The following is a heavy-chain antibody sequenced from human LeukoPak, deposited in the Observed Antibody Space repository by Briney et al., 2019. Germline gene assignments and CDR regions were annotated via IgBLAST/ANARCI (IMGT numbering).Heavy chain of an antibody. D-gene: IGHD2-8*02. J-gene: IGHJ4*02. V-gene: IGHV3-30*02. CDR1: GFTFSRNA. CDR3: AKDGFWSCTD. CDR2: IAHHGFNT. Sequence: PGGSLRLSCAASGFTFSRNAIHWVRQGPGKGLEWVAYIAHHGFNTCYADSVKGRFTISRDNSKRTLYLQMNSLRPDDTAVYYCAKDGFWSCTDWGQGTLVTVSS.